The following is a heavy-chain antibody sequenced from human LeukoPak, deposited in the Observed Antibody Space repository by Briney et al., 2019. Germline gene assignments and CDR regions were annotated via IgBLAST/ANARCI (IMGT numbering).Heavy chain of an antibody. D-gene: IGHD3-3*01. Sequence: SEALSLICTVSGGSISNTNDYWGWIRQPPGKGLEWIGSVYYSGHAYYNPSLRSRVTISVDTSKDQFSLKLTSVTAADTAVYYCARGRGVYDFWSGYYRTRGNYFDYWGQGTLVTVSS. CDR3: ARGRGVYDFWSGYYRTRGNYFDY. V-gene: IGHV4-39*01. J-gene: IGHJ4*02. CDR2: VYYSGHA. CDR1: GGSISNTNDY.